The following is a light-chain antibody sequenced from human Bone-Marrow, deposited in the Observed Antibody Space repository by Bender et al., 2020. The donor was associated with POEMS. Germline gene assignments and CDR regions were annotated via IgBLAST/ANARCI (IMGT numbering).Light chain of an antibody. Sequence: VLTQPPSVSVSPGQTVSITCSGDKLGEKYACWYQQKAGQSPVLVIYQDKKRPSGIPERFSGSNSGNTATLTISGTRAMDEADYYCQAWDSSTVVFGGGTKLTVL. CDR1: KLGEKY. CDR2: QDK. J-gene: IGLJ2*01. V-gene: IGLV3-1*01. CDR3: QAWDSSTVV.